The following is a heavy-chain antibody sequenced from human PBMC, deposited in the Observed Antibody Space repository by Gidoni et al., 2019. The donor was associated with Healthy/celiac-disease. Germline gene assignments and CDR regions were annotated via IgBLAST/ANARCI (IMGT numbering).Heavy chain of an antibody. CDR1: GYTFTGYY. CDR2: INPNSGGT. Sequence: QVQLVQSGAEVKKPGASVKDSCKASGYTFTGYYMHWVRQAPGQGLEWMGWINPNSGGTNYAQKFQGWVTMTRDTSISTAYMELSRLRSADTAVYYCARHSSSYYYYGMDVWGQGTTVTVSS. D-gene: IGHD6-6*01. CDR3: ARHSSSYYYYGMDV. J-gene: IGHJ6*02. V-gene: IGHV1-2*04.